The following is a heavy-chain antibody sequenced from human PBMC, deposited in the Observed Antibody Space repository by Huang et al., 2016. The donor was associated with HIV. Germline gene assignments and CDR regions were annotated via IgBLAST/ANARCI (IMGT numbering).Heavy chain of an antibody. D-gene: IGHD6-6*01. CDR3: ASASIAARRWFDP. CDR2: IYYSGST. V-gene: IGHV4-59*01. Sequence: QVQLQESGPGLVKPSETLSLTCTVSCGSMSSYYWSWIRQPPGKGLEGIGYIYYSGSTNYNPSRKSRVTISVDTSKNQFSLRLSSVTAADTAVYYCASASIAARRWFDPWGQGSLVTVSS. J-gene: IGHJ5*02. CDR1: CGSMSSYY.